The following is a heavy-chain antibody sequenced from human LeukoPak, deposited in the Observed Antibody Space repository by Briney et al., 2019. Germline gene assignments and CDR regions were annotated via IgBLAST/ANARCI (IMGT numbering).Heavy chain of an antibody. CDR2: INHSGST. J-gene: IGHJ4*02. D-gene: IGHD3-3*01. Sequence: SETLSLTCAVYGGSLSGYYWNWIRQPPGKGLEWIGEINHSGSTNYNPSLKSRVTISVDTSKNQFSLKLSSVTAADTAVYYCARASGAIFGVASAKFDYWGQGTLVTVSS. CDR3: ARASGAIFGVASAKFDY. V-gene: IGHV4-34*01. CDR1: GGSLSGYY.